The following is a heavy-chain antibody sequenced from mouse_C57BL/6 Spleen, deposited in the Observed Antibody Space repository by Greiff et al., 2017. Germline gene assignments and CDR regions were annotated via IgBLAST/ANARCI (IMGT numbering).Heavy chain of an antibody. D-gene: IGHD1-1*01. CDR3: ARADYYGSSLVGYFDV. V-gene: IGHV1-55*01. CDR1: GYTFTSYW. CDR2: IYPGSGST. J-gene: IGHJ1*03. Sequence: QVQLQQPGAELVKPGASVKMSCKASGYTFTSYWITWVKQRPGQGLEWIGDIYPGSGSTNYNEKFKSKATLTVDTSSSTAYMQLSSLTSEDSAVYYGARADYYGSSLVGYFDVWGTGTTVTVSS.